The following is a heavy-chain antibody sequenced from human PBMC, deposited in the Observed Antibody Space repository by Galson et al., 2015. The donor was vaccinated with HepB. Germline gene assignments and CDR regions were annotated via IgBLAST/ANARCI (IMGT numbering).Heavy chain of an antibody. J-gene: IGHJ4*02. CDR3: AKDLFLPVAGISAYFDS. D-gene: IGHD6-19*01. CDR1: GFSFGSYG. CDR2: IRYDESDK. V-gene: IGHV3-30*02. Sequence: SLRLSCAASGFSFGSYGMHWVRQAPGKGLEWVAFIRYDESDKYYVDSVKGRFTISRDNSKNTLYLQMSSLRAEDTAVYYCAKDLFLPVAGISAYFDSWGQGTLVTVSS.